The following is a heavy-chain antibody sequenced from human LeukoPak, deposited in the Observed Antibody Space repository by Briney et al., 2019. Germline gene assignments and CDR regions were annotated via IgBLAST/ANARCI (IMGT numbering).Heavy chain of an antibody. V-gene: IGHV4-61*02. D-gene: IGHD3-10*01. CDR2: VHSSGGT. CDR3: ARSKGDYGSGSLGY. Sequence: SETLSLTCTVSGGPISSGNYYWNWIRQPAGKGLEWIGRVHSSGGTNHNPSLKSRVTISRDTSKNQFSVIVSSVSAADTAIYFCARSKGDYGSGSLGYWGQGILVTVSS. CDR1: GGPISSGNYY. J-gene: IGHJ4*02.